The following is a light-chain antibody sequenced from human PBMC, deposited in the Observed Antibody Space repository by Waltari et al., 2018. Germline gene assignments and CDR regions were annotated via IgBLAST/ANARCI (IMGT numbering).Light chain of an antibody. V-gene: IGLV2-8*01. J-gene: IGLJ1*01. CDR1: SSDVGYSSY. CDR2: EVS. Sequence: QSALTQPPSASGSPGQSVIISCTGTSSDVGYSSYVSWYQQHPGKAPKLLIYEVSRRPSGVPDRFSGSKSGNTASLTVSGLQAEDEADYYCSSYARSNSFVFGTGTKVSVL. CDR3: SSYARSNSFV.